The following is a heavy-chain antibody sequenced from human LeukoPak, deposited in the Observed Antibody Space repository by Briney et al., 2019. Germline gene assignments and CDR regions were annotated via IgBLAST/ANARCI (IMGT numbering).Heavy chain of an antibody. CDR2: VYYTGST. V-gene: IGHV4-59*01. CDR1: GGSISSYY. J-gene: IGHJ4*02. Sequence: SETLSLTCTVSGGSISSYYWSWVRQPPGKGLEWIGFVYYTGSTNYSPSLKSRVTISVDTSKNQFSLKLRSVTAADTAVYYCARDLDSSSWSIFDYWGQGTLVTVSS. D-gene: IGHD6-13*01. CDR3: ARDLDSSSWSIFDY.